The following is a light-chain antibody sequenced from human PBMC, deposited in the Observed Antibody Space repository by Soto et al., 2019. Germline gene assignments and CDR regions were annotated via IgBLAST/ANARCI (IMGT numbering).Light chain of an antibody. Sequence: DIQMTQSPSSLSASVGDRVTIACRAGQTISSNLNWYQQKPGKAPKILIYAASAFLSGVPSRVSGSRSGTEFTLTISRLQPEDFATYYCQQSYGSPYTFGRGNKLESK. CDR2: AAS. CDR3: QQSYGSPYT. J-gene: IGKJ2*01. CDR1: QTISSN. V-gene: IGKV1-39*01.